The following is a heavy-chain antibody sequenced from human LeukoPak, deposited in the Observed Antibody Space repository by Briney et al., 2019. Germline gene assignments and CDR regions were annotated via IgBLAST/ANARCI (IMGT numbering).Heavy chain of an antibody. CDR3: ARDKTGDNYFDY. D-gene: IGHD7-27*01. Sequence: GGSLRLSCAASGFTVSSNYMSWVRQAPGKGLEWVSVIYSGGSTYYADSVKGRFAISRDNSKNTLYLQMNSLRAEDTAVYYCARDKTGDNYFDYWGQGTLVTVSS. J-gene: IGHJ4*02. V-gene: IGHV3-53*01. CDR2: IYSGGST. CDR1: GFTVSSNY.